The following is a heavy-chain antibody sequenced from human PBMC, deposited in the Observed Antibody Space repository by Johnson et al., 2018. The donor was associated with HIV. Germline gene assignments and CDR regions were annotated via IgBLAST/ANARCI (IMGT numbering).Heavy chain of an antibody. V-gene: IGHV3-23*04. J-gene: IGHJ3*02. CDR2: ISGSDTNT. D-gene: IGHD3-10*01. CDR1: GFTFSSYA. Sequence: MQLVESGGGLVQPGGSLRLSCAASGFTFSSYAMSWVRQAPGKGLEWVSAISGSDTNTYYADSVTGRFTISRDNSKNTLYLQMNSLRAEDTAVYYCAKDRVLIWFGEPPDAFDIWGQGTMVTVSS. CDR3: AKDRVLIWFGEPPDAFDI.